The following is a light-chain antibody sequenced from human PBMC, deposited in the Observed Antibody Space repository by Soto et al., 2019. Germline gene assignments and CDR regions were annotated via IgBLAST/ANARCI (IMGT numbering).Light chain of an antibody. CDR1: QSISSY. CDR2: AAS. V-gene: IGKV1-39*01. CDR3: QQSYNTVT. Sequence: DIQMTQSPSSLSASVGDRVTITCRASQSISSYLNWYQQKPGNAPKLLIYAASNLQTGVPSRFSASGSGTDFTLTISSLQPEDFATYYCQQSYNTVTFGQGTRLEIK. J-gene: IGKJ5*01.